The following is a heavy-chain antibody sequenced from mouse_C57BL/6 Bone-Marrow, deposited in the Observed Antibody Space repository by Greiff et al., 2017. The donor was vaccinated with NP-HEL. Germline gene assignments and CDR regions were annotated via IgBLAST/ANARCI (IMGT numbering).Heavy chain of an antibody. CDR2: INPSNGGT. CDR3: AIGGWLRRGDYFDY. CDR1: GYTFTSYW. V-gene: IGHV1-53*01. J-gene: IGHJ2*01. D-gene: IGHD2-2*01. Sequence: QVQLKQPGTELVKPGASVKLSCKASGYTFTSYWMHWVKQRPGQGLEWIGNINPSNGGTNYNEKFKSKATLTVDKSSSTAYMQLSSLTSEDSAVYYCAIGGWLRRGDYFDYWGQGTTLTVSS.